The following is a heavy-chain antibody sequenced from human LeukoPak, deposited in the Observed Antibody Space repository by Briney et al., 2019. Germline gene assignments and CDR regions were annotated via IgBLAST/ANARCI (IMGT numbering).Heavy chain of an antibody. CDR3: ARDSFNGWFDY. J-gene: IGHJ4*02. CDR2: IYTSGST. Sequence: SETLSLTCTVSGRSISRCSYFWSWIRQPAGKGLEWIGRIYTSGSTNYNPSFKSRVTISVDTSKNQFSLKLSSVTAADTAVYYCARDSFNGWFDYWGQGTLVTVSS. D-gene: IGHD2-8*01. V-gene: IGHV4-61*02. CDR1: GRSISRCSYF.